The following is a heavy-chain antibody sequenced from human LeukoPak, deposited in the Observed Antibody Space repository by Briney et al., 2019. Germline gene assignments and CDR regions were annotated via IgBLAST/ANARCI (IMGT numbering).Heavy chain of an antibody. D-gene: IGHD1-1*01. CDR3: TGDLAGTTYRFNY. Sequence: GGSLRLSCTASGFTFGDYAMSWFRQAPGKGLEWVGFIRSKAYGGTTEYAASVKGRFTISRDDSKSIAYLQMNSLKTEDTAVYYCTGDLAGTTYRFNYWGQGTLVTVSS. J-gene: IGHJ4*02. CDR2: IRSKAYGGTT. V-gene: IGHV3-49*03. CDR1: GFTFGDYA.